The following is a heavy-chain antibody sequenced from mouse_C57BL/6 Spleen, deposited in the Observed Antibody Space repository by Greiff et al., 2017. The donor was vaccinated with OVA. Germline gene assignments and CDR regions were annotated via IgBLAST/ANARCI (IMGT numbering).Heavy chain of an antibody. CDR3: AILQSGFAY. V-gene: IGHV1-18*01. CDR1: GYTFTDYN. D-gene: IGHD2-10*01. CDR2: INPNNGGT. Sequence: VQLQQSGPELVKPGASVKIPCKASGYTFTDYNMDWVKQSHGKSLEWIGDINPNNGGTFYNQKFKGKATLTVDKSSSTAYMELRSLTSEDTAVYDCAILQSGFAYWGQGTLVTVSA. J-gene: IGHJ3*01.